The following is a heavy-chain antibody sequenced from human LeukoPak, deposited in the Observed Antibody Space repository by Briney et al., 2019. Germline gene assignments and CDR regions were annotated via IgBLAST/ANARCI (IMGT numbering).Heavy chain of an antibody. D-gene: IGHD2-2*01. J-gene: IGHJ4*02. CDR1: GGSISSYY. V-gene: IGHV4-59*01. CDR3: ASSSPPGCSSTSCPFDY. Sequence: SETLSLTCTVSGGSISSYYWSWIRQPPGKGLEWIGYIYYSGSTNYNPSLKSRVTISVDTSKNQFSLKLSSVTAADTAVYYCASSSPPGCSSTSCPFDYWGQGTLVTVSS. CDR2: IYYSGST.